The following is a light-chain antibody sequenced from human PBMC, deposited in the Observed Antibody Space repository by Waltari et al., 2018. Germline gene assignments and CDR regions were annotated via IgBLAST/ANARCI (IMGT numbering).Light chain of an antibody. V-gene: IGKV3-15*01. J-gene: IGKJ2*01. CDR1: QSVSSN. CDR2: GAS. CDR3: QQYNNWPRT. Sequence: EIVMTQSPATLSVSPGERATLSCRASQSVSSNVAWYQQKPGQAPRLLIYGASTRATGIPASFSDSGSGTEFTLTISSLKSEDFAVYYCQQYNNWPRTFGQGTKLEIK.